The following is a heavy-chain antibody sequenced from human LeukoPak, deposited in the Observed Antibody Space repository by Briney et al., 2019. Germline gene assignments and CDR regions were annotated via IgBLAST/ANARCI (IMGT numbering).Heavy chain of an antibody. Sequence: SETLSLTCTVSGGSISSYYWSWIRQPPGKGLECIGYIYYSGSTNYNPSLKSRVTISVDTSKIQFSLKLSSVTAADTAVYYCATGATQYYFDYWGQGTLVTVSS. V-gene: IGHV4-59*08. CDR3: ATGATQYYFDY. D-gene: IGHD1-26*01. J-gene: IGHJ4*02. CDR2: IYYSGST. CDR1: GGSISSYY.